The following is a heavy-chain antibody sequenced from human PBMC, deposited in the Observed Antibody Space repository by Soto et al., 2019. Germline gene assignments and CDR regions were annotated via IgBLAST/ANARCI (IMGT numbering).Heavy chain of an antibody. V-gene: IGHV1-3*01. CDR2: INAGNGNI. CDR3: ARDGAVGGDSNFHD. Sequence: ASVNVSCKASGYTFTSFAIHWVRQAPGKGLEWMGWINAGNGNIKHSQKFQHRVTITRDTSASTAYMELSSLRFEDTAVYYCARDGAVGGDSNFHDCGQGSLFTVSS. CDR1: GYTFTSFA. J-gene: IGHJ4*02. D-gene: IGHD6-19*01.